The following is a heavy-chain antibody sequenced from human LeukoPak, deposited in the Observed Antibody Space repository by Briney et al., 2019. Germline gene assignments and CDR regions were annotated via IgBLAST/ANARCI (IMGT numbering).Heavy chain of an antibody. CDR2: ISSSSSYI. V-gene: IGHV3-21*01. CDR1: GFTFSSYS. CDR3: TRDGASSGYYYEAFDI. D-gene: IGHD3-22*01. J-gene: IGHJ3*02. Sequence: GGSLRLSCAAPGFTFSSYSMNWVRQAPGKGLEWVSSISSSSSYIYYADSVKGRFTISRDNAKNSLYLQMNSLRAEDTAVYYCTRDGASSGYYYEAFDIWGQGTMVTVSS.